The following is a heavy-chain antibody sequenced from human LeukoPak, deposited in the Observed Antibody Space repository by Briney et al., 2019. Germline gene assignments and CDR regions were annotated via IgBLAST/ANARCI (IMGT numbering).Heavy chain of an antibody. J-gene: IGHJ3*02. V-gene: IGHV4-34*01. Sequence: PSETLSLTCTVSGGSISSYYWSWIRQPPGKGLEWIGEINHSGSTNYNPSLKSRVTISVDTSKNQFSLKLSSVTAADTAVYYCARGRVVEDIVVVVAAPRIPTFDIWGQGTMVTVSS. D-gene: IGHD2-15*01. CDR1: GGSISSYY. CDR3: ARGRVVEDIVVVVAAPRIPTFDI. CDR2: INHSGST.